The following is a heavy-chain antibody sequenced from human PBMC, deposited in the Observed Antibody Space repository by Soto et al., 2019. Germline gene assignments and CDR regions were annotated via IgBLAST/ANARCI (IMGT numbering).Heavy chain of an antibody. V-gene: IGHV1-18*01. J-gene: IGHJ6*02. Sequence: GXSVKVSCKASGYSFTSYGSIWVRQAPGQGLEWMGWISAYNGNTNYAQKLQGRVTMTTDTSTSTAYMELRSLRSDDTAVYYCAREDIVVVPDAIRVPYYYGMDVWGQGTTVTVSS. D-gene: IGHD2-2*02. CDR2: ISAYNGNT. CDR3: AREDIVVVPDAIRVPYYYGMDV. CDR1: GYSFTSYG.